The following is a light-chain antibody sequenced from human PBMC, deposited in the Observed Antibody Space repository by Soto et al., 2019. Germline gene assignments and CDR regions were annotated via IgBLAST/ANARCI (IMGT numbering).Light chain of an antibody. CDR1: SSDVGGYND. J-gene: IGLJ2*01. CDR3: SSYAGSNNLI. V-gene: IGLV2-8*01. Sequence: QSALTQPPSASGSPGQSVTISCTGTSSDVGGYNDVSCYQRHPGKAPKLMIYEVSKRPSGVPDRFSCSKSGNTAPLTVSGLQAEDEADYYCSSYAGSNNLIFGGGTKVTVL. CDR2: EVS.